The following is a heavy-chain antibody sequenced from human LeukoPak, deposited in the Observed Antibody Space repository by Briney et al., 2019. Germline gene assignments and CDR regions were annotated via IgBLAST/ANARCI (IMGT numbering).Heavy chain of an antibody. CDR2: IYYSGST. CDR3: ARLEKVGDTAMVYHYFDY. D-gene: IGHD5-18*01. V-gene: IGHV4-39*01. J-gene: IGHJ4*02. Sequence: SETLSLTCTVSGGSISSSSYYWGWIRQPPGKGLEWIGSIYYSGSTYYNPSLKSRVAISVDTSKNQFSLKLSSVTAADTAVYYCARLEKVGDTAMVYHYFDYWGQGTLVTVSS. CDR1: GGSISSSSYY.